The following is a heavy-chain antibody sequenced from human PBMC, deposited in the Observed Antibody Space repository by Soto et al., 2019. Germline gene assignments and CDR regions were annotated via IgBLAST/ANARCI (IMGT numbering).Heavy chain of an antibody. V-gene: IGHV3-48*01. CDR2: ISSTSNTI. CDR3: XXXXXXXXXXXXXDXGX. Sequence: XRLXCAASGFTFSSYSMSWVRQAPGKGLEWVSYISSTSNTIYYADSVKGRFTISRDNAKNSLYLHMNSLSAEDTAVYYXXXXXXXXXXXXXXDXGXWGQXXLVTVAS. CDR1: GFTFSSYS. J-gene: IGHJ4*02.